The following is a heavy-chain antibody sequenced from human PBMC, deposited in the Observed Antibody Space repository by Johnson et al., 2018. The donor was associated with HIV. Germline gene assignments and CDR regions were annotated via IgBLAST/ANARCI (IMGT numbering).Heavy chain of an antibody. J-gene: IGHJ3*02. V-gene: IGHV3-7*01. CDR1: GFSFSNYW. D-gene: IGHD4-11*01. Sequence: VQPMESGGGLPHPGGSLKVSCAASGFSFSNYWMSWVRQAPGKGLEWVANIKQDGNKKYYVDSVRGRFTISRDNSKNTLYLQMNSLRAEDTAVYYCARIDYSNYEEAFDIWGQGTMVTVSS. CDR2: IKQDGNKK. CDR3: ARIDYSNYEEAFDI.